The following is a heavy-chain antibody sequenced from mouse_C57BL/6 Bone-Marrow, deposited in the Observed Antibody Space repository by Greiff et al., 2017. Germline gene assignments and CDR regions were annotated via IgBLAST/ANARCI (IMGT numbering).Heavy chain of an antibody. CDR2: ISTYNGNK. D-gene: IGHD2-3*01. J-gene: IGHJ4*01. V-gene: IGHV1-67*01. CDR1: GYTFTDYA. CDR3: EREAGYYYEAKNY. Sequence: VQLQQSGPEVVRPGVSVKISCKGSGYTFTDYAMHWVKQSHAKSLEWIGVISTYNGNKHYNKKFKGKATMTVDKSSSTAYMELARWTSEDSAIYYCEREAGYYYEAKNYKGKGTAVTVSS.